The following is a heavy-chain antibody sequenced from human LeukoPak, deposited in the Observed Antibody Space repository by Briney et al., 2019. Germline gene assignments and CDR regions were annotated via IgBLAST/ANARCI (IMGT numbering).Heavy chain of an antibody. D-gene: IGHD6-13*01. Sequence: GGSLRLSCAASGFTFDDYGMSWVRQAPGKGLEWVSGINWNGGSTGYADSVKGRFTISRDNAKNSLYLQMNSLRAEDTALYHCARDPGYSSSWTPWTKYYYGMDVWGQGTTVTVSS. CDR3: ARDPGYSSSWTPWTKYYYGMDV. J-gene: IGHJ6*02. V-gene: IGHV3-20*01. CDR1: GFTFDDYG. CDR2: INWNGGST.